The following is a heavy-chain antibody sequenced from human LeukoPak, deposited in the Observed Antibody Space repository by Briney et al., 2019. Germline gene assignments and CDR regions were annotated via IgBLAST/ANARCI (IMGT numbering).Heavy chain of an antibody. CDR2: IYHSGST. CDR1: GYSISSGYY. Sequence: SETQSLTCAVSGYSISSGYYWGWIRQPPGKGLEWIGSIYHSGSTYYNPSLKSRVTISADTSKNQFSLKLSSVTAADTAVYYCASGGIVVVISRDAFDIWGQGTMVTVSS. D-gene: IGHD2-21*01. J-gene: IGHJ3*02. V-gene: IGHV4-38-2*01. CDR3: ASGGIVVVISRDAFDI.